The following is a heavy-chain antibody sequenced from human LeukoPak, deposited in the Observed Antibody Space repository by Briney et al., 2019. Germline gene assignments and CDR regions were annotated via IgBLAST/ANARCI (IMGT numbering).Heavy chain of an antibody. V-gene: IGHV5-51*01. J-gene: IGHJ4*02. D-gene: IGHD3-10*01. Sequence: GESLKISCKGSGYSFTNYWIGWVRQMPRKGLEWMGIIYPGDSDTRYSPSFQGQVTISADKSISAAYLQWSSLKASDTAMYYCARHDDGSGSYQYFDYWGQGTLVTVSS. CDR2: IYPGDSDT. CDR1: GYSFTNYW. CDR3: ARHDDGSGSYQYFDY.